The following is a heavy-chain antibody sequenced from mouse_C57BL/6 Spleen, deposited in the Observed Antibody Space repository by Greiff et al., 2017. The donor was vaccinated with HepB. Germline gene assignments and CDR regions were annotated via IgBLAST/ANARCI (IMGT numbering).Heavy chain of an antibody. Sequence: EVQLVESVAELVRPGASVKLSCTASGFNIKNTYMHWVKQRPEQGLEWIGRIDPANGNTKYAPKFQGKATITADTSSNTAYLQLSSLTSEDTAIYYCARRDYLLSKGYFDYWGQGTTLTVSS. V-gene: IGHV14-3*01. CDR1: GFNIKNTY. D-gene: IGHD2-1*01. CDR2: IDPANGNT. CDR3: ARRDYLLSKGYFDY. J-gene: IGHJ2*01.